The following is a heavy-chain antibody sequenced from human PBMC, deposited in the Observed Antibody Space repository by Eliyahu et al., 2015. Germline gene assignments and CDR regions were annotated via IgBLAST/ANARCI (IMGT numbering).Heavy chain of an antibody. CDR1: GYSFTSDW. CDR2: LHPADSDI. J-gene: IGHJ4*02. Sequence: EVQLVQSGAEVKKPGESLKISCKGSGYSFTSDWIAWVRQTPGKGLEGVGVLHPADSDIRYSPSFQGQVTMSADKSISTAYLQWSSLKASDSAMYFCARLASSWNHDYWGQGTVVTVSS. D-gene: IGHD6-13*01. CDR3: ARLASSWNHDY. V-gene: IGHV5-51*01.